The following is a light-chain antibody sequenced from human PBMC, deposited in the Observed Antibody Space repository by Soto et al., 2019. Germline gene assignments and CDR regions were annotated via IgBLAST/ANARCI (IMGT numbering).Light chain of an antibody. CDR2: GAS. V-gene: IGKV3D-20*02. CDR1: QSISSSF. CDR3: QQRSIWPPIT. J-gene: IGKJ5*01. Sequence: EIVLTQSPGILSLSPGERSCLSCGASQSISSSFLAWDQQKPGQAPRLLIYGASSRATGIPDRFSGTGSETDFTLTISSLEPEDFAVYYCQQRSIWPPITFGQGTRLEIK.